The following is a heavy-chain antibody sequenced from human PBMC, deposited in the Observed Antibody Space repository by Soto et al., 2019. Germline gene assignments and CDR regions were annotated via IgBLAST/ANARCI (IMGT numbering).Heavy chain of an antibody. CDR1: GGSVRSYY. J-gene: IGHJ6*02. CDR2: IYTSGST. V-gene: IGHV4-4*07. D-gene: IGHD2-15*01. CDR3: ARGAVGSDYYYYGTDV. Sequence: SLTCTVSGGSVRSYYWSWMRQPAGKGLEWIGRIYTSGSTNYNPSLKSRVTMSVDTSKNQFSLKLSSVTAADTAVYYCARGAVGSDYYYYGTDVWGPGTTVTVS.